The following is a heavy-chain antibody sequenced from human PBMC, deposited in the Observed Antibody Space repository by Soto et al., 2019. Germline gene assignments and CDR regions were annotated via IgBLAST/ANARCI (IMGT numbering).Heavy chain of an antibody. Sequence: SETLSLTCAVYGGSFSGYYWSWIRQPPGKGLEWIGEINHSGSTNYNPSLKSRVTVSVDTSKNQFSLKLSSVTAADTAVYYCARSSYIVVVVAATTEYFQHWGQATLVTVSS. V-gene: IGHV4-34*01. CDR1: GGSFSGYY. D-gene: IGHD2-15*01. J-gene: IGHJ1*01. CDR3: ARSSYIVVVVAATTEYFQH. CDR2: INHSGST.